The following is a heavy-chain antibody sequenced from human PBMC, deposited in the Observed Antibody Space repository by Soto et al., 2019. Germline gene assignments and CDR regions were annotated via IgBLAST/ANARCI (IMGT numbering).Heavy chain of an antibody. CDR2: ISAHNGDT. CDR3: ATEPIYYNDGSGYYPLGH. D-gene: IGHD3-22*01. Sequence: ASVKVSCKASGYSFATYDFSWVRQAPGQGLECVGWISAHNGDTHYSQKFQGRVTLTTDTSTNTGYMELRSLTSDDTAVYFCATEPIYYNDGSGYYPLGHWGQGTLVTVSS. V-gene: IGHV1-18*04. CDR1: GYSFATYD. J-gene: IGHJ4*02.